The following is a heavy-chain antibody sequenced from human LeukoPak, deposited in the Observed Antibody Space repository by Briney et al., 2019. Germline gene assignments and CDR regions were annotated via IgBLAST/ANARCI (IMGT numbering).Heavy chain of an antibody. CDR2: ISESGST. Sequence: PGGSLRLSCAASGFTFSIYAMTWVRQAPGKGLEWVSSISESGSTYHADSVKGRFTISRDNSKNMLYLQMNSLRAEDTAVYYCAKPYYYGSRSYMDYWGQRTLVTVSS. CDR1: GFTFSIYA. J-gene: IGHJ4*02. D-gene: IGHD3-10*01. CDR3: AKPYYYGSRSYMDY. V-gene: IGHV3-23*01.